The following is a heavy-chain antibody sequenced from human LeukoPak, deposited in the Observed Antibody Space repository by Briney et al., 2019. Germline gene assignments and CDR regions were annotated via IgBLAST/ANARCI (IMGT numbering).Heavy chain of an antibody. CDR2: IKQDGSEK. J-gene: IGHJ4*02. D-gene: IGHD2-15*01. CDR3: ARSHKLLD. Sequence: GGSLRLSCAASGFTFSSYWMSWVRQAPGKGLEWVANIKQDGSEKNYVDSVKGRFTISRDNAKNSLYLQMDSLRPEDTALYYWARSHKLLDWGQGTLVTVSS. V-gene: IGHV3-7*01. CDR1: GFTFSSYW.